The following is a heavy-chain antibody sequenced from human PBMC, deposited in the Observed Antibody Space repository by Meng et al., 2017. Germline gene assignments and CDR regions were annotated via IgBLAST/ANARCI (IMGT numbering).Heavy chain of an antibody. J-gene: IGHJ4*02. CDR3: ARYQEIPMVRGNDY. V-gene: IGHV1-18*01. D-gene: IGHD3-10*01. CDR2: ISAYNGNT. CDR1: GYTFTSYG. Sequence: VRLVRCGAEGKKPGASVKVSCKASGYTFTSYGISWVRQAPGQGLEWMGWISAYNGNTNYAQKLQGRVTMTTDTSTSTAYMELRSLRSDDTAVYYCARYQEIPMVRGNDYWGQGTLVTVSS.